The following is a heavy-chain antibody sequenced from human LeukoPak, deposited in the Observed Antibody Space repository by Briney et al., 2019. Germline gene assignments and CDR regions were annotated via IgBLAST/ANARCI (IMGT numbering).Heavy chain of an antibody. D-gene: IGHD1-26*01. Sequence: GGSLRLSCAASGFTFTRYSMAWVRQAPGRGLDWVSTINGRGDRTFYADSVKGRFTVSRDNSRDTVFLQMNSLGDEDTAVYYCVKEGLLGGYYFDLWGQGALVTVSS. CDR3: VKEGLLGGYYFDL. J-gene: IGHJ4*02. CDR1: GFTFTRYS. V-gene: IGHV3-23*01. CDR2: INGRGDRT.